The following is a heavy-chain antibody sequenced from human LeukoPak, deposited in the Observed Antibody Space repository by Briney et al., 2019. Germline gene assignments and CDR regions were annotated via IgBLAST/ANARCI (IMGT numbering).Heavy chain of an antibody. Sequence: SETLSLTCTVSGGSISSYYWSWIRQPPGKGLEWIGYIYYSGSTNYNPSLKSRVTISVDTSKNRFSLKLSSVTAADTAVYYCAREGARAEDFQHWGQGTLVTVSS. J-gene: IGHJ1*01. V-gene: IGHV4-59*01. CDR3: AREGARAEDFQH. CDR2: IYYSGST. CDR1: GGSISSYY.